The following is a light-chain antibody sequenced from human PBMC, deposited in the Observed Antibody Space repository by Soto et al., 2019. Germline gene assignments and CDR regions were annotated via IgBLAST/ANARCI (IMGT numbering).Light chain of an antibody. CDR3: QQYNNWPPIT. CDR2: GAP. J-gene: IGKJ5*01. V-gene: IGKV3-15*01. Sequence: EIMMTQSPATLSVSPGERATLSCRASQSVSSNLAWYQQKPGQAPRLLIYGAPTRATGIPARFSGSGSGTEFTINISSLQYEDFAVYYCQQYNNWPPITFGKGTRLE. CDR1: QSVSSN.